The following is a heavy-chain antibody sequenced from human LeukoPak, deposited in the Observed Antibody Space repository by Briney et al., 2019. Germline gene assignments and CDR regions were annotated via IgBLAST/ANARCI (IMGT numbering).Heavy chain of an antibody. CDR3: ARHWRAAAGKNWFDP. D-gene: IGHD6-13*01. J-gene: IGHJ5*02. Sequence: SETLSLTCTVSGGSISSSSYYWGWIRQPPGKGREWLGSIYYSGSTYYNPSLKSRVTISVDTSKNQFSLKLSSVTAADTAVYYCARHWRAAAGKNWFDPWGQGTLVTVSS. CDR2: IYYSGST. CDR1: GGSISSSSYY. V-gene: IGHV4-39*01.